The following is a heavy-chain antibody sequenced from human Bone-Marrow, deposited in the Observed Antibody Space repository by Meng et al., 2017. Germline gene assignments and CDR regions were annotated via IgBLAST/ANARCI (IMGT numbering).Heavy chain of an antibody. J-gene: IGHJ4*02. D-gene: IGHD6-25*01. V-gene: IGHV1-2*02. CDR2: IIPIFGTA. Sequence: QVQVVQSGAEVKKPGASVTVSCKASGYTFTGYYMHWVRQAPGQGLEWMGGIIPIFGTANYAQKFQGRVTITRDTSISTAYMELSGLRSDDTAMYYCARDEDISAAGKLFGDYWGQGTLVTVSS. CDR1: GYTFTGYY. CDR3: ARDEDISAAGKLFGDY.